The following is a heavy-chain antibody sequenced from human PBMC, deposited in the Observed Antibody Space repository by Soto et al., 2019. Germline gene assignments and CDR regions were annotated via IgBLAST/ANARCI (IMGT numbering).Heavy chain of an antibody. Sequence: GGSLRLSCEASGFAFSTSGMHWVRQAPGKRPEWVAVISSDGSDKYYAGSVKGRFTISRDNSKNTLYLQMNSLRTEDTAVYYCAKSEAGVSGPVDCWGQGILVTVSS. V-gene: IGHV3-30*18. J-gene: IGHJ4*02. CDR1: GFAFSTSG. D-gene: IGHD6-13*01. CDR2: ISSDGSDK. CDR3: AKSEAGVSGPVDC.